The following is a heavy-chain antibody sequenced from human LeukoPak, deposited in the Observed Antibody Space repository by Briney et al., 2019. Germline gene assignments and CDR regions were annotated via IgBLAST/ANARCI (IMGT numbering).Heavy chain of an antibody. V-gene: IGHV3-21*01. D-gene: IGHD5-18*01. CDR1: GFTFSSYS. J-gene: IGHJ4*02. CDR2: ISSSSTYI. Sequence: GGSLRLSCAASGFTFSSYSMNWVRQPPGKGLEWVSSISSSSTYIYYADSVKGRFTISRDNAKNSLYLQMNSLRAEDTAVYYCARDGGSYGPRWGQGTLVTVSS. CDR3: ARDGGSYGPR.